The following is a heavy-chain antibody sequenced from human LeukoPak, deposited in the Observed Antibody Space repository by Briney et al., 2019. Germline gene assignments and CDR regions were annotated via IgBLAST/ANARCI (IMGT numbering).Heavy chain of an antibody. J-gene: IGHJ4*02. Sequence: RSSETLSLTCTVSGGSISTYYWSWIRQPPGKGLEWIGYIYYSGSTNYNPSLKSRVTISVDTSKNQFSLKLSSVTAADTAVYYCARDGVRYGDYGFDYWGQGTLVAVSS. CDR1: GGSISTYY. CDR2: IYYSGST. D-gene: IGHD4-17*01. CDR3: ARDGVRYGDYGFDY. V-gene: IGHV4-59*01.